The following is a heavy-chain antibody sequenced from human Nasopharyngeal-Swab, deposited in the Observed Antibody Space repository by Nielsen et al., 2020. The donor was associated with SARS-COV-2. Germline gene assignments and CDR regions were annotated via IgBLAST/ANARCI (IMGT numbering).Heavy chain of an antibody. CDR1: GDSVSSNSAA. V-gene: IGHV6-1*01. D-gene: IGHD3-10*01. CDR2: TYYRSKWYN. J-gene: IGHJ6*02. CDR3: ARDLLWFGELSLEFGNGMDV. Sequence: SQTHSLTRAISGDSVSSNSAAWNWIRQSPSRGLEWLGRTYYRSKWYNDYAVSVKSRITINPDTSKNQFSLQLNSVTPEDTAVYYCARDLLWFGELSLEFGNGMDVWGQGTTVTVSS.